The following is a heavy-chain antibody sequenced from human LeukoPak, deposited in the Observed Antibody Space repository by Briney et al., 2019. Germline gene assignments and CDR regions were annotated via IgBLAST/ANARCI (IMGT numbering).Heavy chain of an antibody. CDR1: GGSFSGYY. CDR3: ARHSPGSRGVDY. V-gene: IGHV4-34*01. J-gene: IGHJ4*02. D-gene: IGHD2-21*01. CDR2: IDHSGNT. Sequence: SETLSLTCAVHGGSFSGYYWIWIRQPPGKGLEWIGEIDHSGNTQYNPSLKSRVTISIDTSKNQFSLYLTSVTAADTVMYYCARHSPGSRGVDYWGQETLVTVSS.